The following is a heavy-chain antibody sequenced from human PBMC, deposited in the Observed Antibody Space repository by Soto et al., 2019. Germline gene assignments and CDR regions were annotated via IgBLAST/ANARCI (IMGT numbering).Heavy chain of an antibody. J-gene: IGHJ5*02. V-gene: IGHV1-18*04. CDR2: ISNYNGDT. CDR3: ARGDSTGSPTGWFDP. CDR1: GYTFTRYS. D-gene: IGHD6-19*01. Sequence: QVQLVQSGAEVKKPGASVQVSSKASGYTFTRYSINWVRQAPGQGLEWVGWISNYNGDTKYAQKFQGRVTLTTDTSTTTTYMDLRSLTSDDTAVYLCARGDSTGSPTGWFDPWGQGTLVTVSS.